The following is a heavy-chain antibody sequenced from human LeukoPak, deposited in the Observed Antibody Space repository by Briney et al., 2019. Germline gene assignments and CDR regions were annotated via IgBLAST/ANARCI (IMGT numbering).Heavy chain of an antibody. CDR3: VKRTDVLSGYYNA. V-gene: IGHV3-23*01. J-gene: IGHJ5*02. CDR2: VSGSGGST. D-gene: IGHD3-9*01. Sequence: NPGGSLRLSCAASGFTFSSYAMSWVRQASGKGLEWVSHVSGSGGSTYYADSVKGRFTISRDNSKNALYLQMNSLRGDDTAVHYCVKRTDVLSGYYNAWGLGTLVTVSS. CDR1: GFTFSSYA.